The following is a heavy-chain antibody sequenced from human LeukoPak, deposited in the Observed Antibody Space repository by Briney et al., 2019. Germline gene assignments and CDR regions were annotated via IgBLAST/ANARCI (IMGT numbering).Heavy chain of an antibody. CDR2: ISYDGSNK. Sequence: GGSLRLSCAASGFTFSSYAMHWVRQAPGKGLEWVAVISYDGSNKYYADSVKGRFTISRDNSKNTLYLQMNSLRAEDTAVYYCARDLVGGSLDYWGQGTLVTVSS. CDR3: ARDLVGGSLDY. D-gene: IGHD2-8*02. CDR1: GFTFSSYA. V-gene: IGHV3-30*04. J-gene: IGHJ4*02.